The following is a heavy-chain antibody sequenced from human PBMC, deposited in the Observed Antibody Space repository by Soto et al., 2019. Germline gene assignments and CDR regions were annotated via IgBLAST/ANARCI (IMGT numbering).Heavy chain of an antibody. J-gene: IGHJ4*02. Sequence: GGSLRLSCAASGFTVSSEYMSWVRQAPGKGLEWVSGIYSGGNTYYADSVKGRFTISRDTSKNTLYLQMNSLRADDTAVYYCARASGSRFFDNWGQGTLVTSPQ. V-gene: IGHV3-53*01. CDR1: GFTVSSEY. CDR2: IYSGGNT. D-gene: IGHD1-26*01. CDR3: ARASGSRFFDN.